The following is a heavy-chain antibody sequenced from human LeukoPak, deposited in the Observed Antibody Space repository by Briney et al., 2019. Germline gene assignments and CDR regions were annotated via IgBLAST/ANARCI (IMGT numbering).Heavy chain of an antibody. D-gene: IGHD3-9*01. Sequence: SETLSLTCTVSGGSISSGGYYWSWIRQHPGKGLEWIGYIYYSGSTYYNPSLKSRVTISVDTSKNQFSLKLSSVTAADTAVYYCARDGGSSRFDWLIDYGMDVWGQGTTVTVSS. V-gene: IGHV4-31*03. CDR3: ARDGGSSRFDWLIDYGMDV. CDR1: GGSISSGGYY. CDR2: IYYSGST. J-gene: IGHJ6*02.